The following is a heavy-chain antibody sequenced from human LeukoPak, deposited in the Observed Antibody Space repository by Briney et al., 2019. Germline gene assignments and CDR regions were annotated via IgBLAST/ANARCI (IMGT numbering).Heavy chain of an antibody. D-gene: IGHD6-19*01. Sequence: GGSLRLSCAASGFTFSSYAMSWVRQAPGKGLEWVSAISGSGGSTYYADSVKGRFTIPRDNSKNTLYLQMNSLRAEDTAVYYCAKDQGQWLVNDAFDIWGQGTMVTVSS. J-gene: IGHJ3*02. V-gene: IGHV3-23*01. CDR1: GFTFSSYA. CDR2: ISGSGGST. CDR3: AKDQGQWLVNDAFDI.